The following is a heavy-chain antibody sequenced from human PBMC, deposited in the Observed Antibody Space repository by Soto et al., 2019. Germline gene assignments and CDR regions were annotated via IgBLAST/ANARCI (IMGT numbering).Heavy chain of an antibody. D-gene: IGHD2-15*01. CDR2: FDPEDGET. J-gene: IGHJ3*02. CDR3: ARDDCSGGSCYPPTGAFDI. V-gene: IGHV1-24*01. Sequence: ASVKVSCKVSGYTLTELSMHWVRQAPGKGLEWMGGFDPEDGETIYAQKFQGRVTFAGDTSASTAYMELGSLTSEDTAVYYCARDDCSGGSCYPPTGAFDIWGQGTMVTVSS. CDR1: GYTLTELS.